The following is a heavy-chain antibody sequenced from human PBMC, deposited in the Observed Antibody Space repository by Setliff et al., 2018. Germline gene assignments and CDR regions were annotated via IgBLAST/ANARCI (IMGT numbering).Heavy chain of an antibody. CDR1: GATFSSYG. Sequence: SVKVSCKASGATFSSYGISWVRQAPGQGLEWMGGTIPMFGTTEYAQKFQGRLTIITDESTNTAFMQLSSLRSDDTAVYYCVREGVDSRSSTDYRYYMDVWCKGTTVTVSS. V-gene: IGHV1-69*05. D-gene: IGHD3-22*01. CDR2: TIPMFGTT. J-gene: IGHJ6*03. CDR3: VREGVDSRSSTDYRYYMDV.